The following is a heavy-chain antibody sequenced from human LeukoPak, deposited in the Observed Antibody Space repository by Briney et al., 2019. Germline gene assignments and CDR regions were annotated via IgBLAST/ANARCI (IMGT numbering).Heavy chain of an antibody. CDR3: ARSYQGGYSYGPFDY. D-gene: IGHD5-18*01. CDR1: GDSISSYY. CDR2: IYYSGST. Sequence: SETLSLTCTVSGDSISSYYWSWIRQPPGKGLEWIGYIYYSGSTNYNPSRKSRVTISVDTSKNQFSLKLSSVTAADTAVYYCARSYQGGYSYGPFDYWGQGTLVTVSS. J-gene: IGHJ4*02. V-gene: IGHV4-59*01.